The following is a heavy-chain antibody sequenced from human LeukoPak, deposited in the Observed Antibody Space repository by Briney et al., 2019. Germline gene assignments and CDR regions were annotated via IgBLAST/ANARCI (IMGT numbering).Heavy chain of an antibody. CDR2: IYSGGGT. CDR3: AKDPTHYRVWDSYESIGLSY. J-gene: IGHJ4*02. D-gene: IGHD3-22*01. CDR1: GFIVSNNY. Sequence: GGSLRLSCAASGFIVSNNYMSWVRQAPGKGLEWVSVIYSGGGTYYADSVKGRFTISRDNSKNTLYLQMSSLRAEDTAVYYCAKDPTHYRVWDSYESIGLSYWGQGTLVTVSS. V-gene: IGHV3-66*01.